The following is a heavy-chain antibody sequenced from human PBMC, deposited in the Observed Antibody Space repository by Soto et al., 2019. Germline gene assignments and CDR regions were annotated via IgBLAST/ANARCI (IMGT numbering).Heavy chain of an antibody. Sequence: GASVKVSCKASGGTFSSYTISWVRQAPGQGLEWMGRIIPILGIANYAQKFQGRVTITADKSTSTAYMELSSLRSEDTAVYYCAGSNLDPREKRYCTNGVCYKSYYYYMDVWGKGTTVTVSS. CDR3: AGSNLDPREKRYCTNGVCYKSYYYYMDV. D-gene: IGHD2-8*01. CDR1: GGTFSSYT. CDR2: IIPILGIA. V-gene: IGHV1-69*02. J-gene: IGHJ6*03.